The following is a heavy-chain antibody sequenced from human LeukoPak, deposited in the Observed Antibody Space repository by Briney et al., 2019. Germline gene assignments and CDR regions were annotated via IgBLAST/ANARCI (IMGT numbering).Heavy chain of an antibody. J-gene: IGHJ4*02. Sequence: GESLKISCKGSGYSFTKYWIAWVRQMPGKGLEWMGIIYPGDSDTRYSPSFQGQVTISADKSISTAYLQWSSLKASDTAMYYCARRSDYGGNPFDYWGQGTLVTVSS. CDR2: IYPGDSDT. CDR1: GYSFTKYW. CDR3: ARRSDYGGNPFDY. D-gene: IGHD4-23*01. V-gene: IGHV5-51*01.